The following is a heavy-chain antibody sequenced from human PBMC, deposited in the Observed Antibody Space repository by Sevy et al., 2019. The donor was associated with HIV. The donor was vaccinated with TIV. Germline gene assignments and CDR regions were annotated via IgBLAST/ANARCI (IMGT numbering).Heavy chain of an antibody. CDR1: GFTVSSNY. CDR3: AREFLSGSPRYFDY. J-gene: IGHJ4*02. D-gene: IGHD1-26*01. Sequence: GGSLRLSCAASGFTVSSNYMSWVRQAPGKGLEWVSVIYSGGSTYYADSVKGRITISRDNSKKTLYLQMNSLRAEDTAVYYCAREFLSGSPRYFDYWGQGTLVTVSS. V-gene: IGHV3-66*01. CDR2: IYSGGST.